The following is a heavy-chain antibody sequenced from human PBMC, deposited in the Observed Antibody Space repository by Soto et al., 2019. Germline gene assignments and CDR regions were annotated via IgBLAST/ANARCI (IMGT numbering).Heavy chain of an antibody. J-gene: IGHJ4*02. CDR1: GGSISSHY. Sequence: SETLSLTCTVSGGSISSHYWSWIRQPPGQGLEWIGYIYYSGSTNYNPSLKSRVTISVDTSKSQFSLRLSSVTAADTAVYFCARLDGYCPYFDSWGQGALVTVSS. D-gene: IGHD5-12*01. CDR3: ARLDGYCPYFDS. V-gene: IGHV4-59*08. CDR2: IYYSGST.